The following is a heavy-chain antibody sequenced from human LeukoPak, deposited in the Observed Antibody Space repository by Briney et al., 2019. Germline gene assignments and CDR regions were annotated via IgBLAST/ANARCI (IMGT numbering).Heavy chain of an antibody. CDR3: AKDMQTWPRFPDY. CDR1: GFTFNGFA. Sequence: GGSLRLSCAASGFTFNGFAMSWVRQAPGKGLEWVAIVGISNSVTYYADSVKGRFTISRDNPKNTLYLQMNGLRVEDTAVYYCAKDMQTWPRFPDYWGQGTLVTVSS. J-gene: IGHJ4*02. D-gene: IGHD5-12*01. CDR2: VGISNSVT. V-gene: IGHV3-23*01.